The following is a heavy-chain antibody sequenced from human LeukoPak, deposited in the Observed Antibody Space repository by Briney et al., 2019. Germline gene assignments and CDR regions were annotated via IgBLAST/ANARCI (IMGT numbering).Heavy chain of an antibody. Sequence: ASVKVSCKASGYTFTGYYMHWVRQAPGQGLEWMGRINPNSGGTNYAQKFQGRVTMTRDTSTSTAYMELSRLRSDDTAVYYCARGQYYYDSSGSHPDAFDIWGQGTMVTVSS. D-gene: IGHD3-22*01. CDR1: GYTFTGYY. CDR3: ARGQYYYDSSGSHPDAFDI. V-gene: IGHV1-2*06. J-gene: IGHJ3*02. CDR2: INPNSGGT.